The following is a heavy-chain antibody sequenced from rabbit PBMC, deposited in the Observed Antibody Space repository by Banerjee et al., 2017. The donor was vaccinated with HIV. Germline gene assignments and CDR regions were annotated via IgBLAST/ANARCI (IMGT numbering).Heavy chain of an antibody. J-gene: IGHJ4*01. CDR3: AKDWADEYWYVFDL. Sequence: QSLEESGGDLVKPGASLTLTCTASGFSFSSSYYMCWVRQAPGKGLEWIACIWTGSSGSTYYASWAKGRFTISKTSSTTVTLQMTSLTAADTATYFCAKDWADEYWYVFDLWGPGTLVTVS. CDR2: IWTGSSGST. CDR1: GFSFSSSYY. V-gene: IGHV1S40*01. D-gene: IGHD7-1*01.